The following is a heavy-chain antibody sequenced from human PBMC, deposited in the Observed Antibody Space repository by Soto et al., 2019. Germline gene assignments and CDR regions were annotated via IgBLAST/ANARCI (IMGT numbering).Heavy chain of an antibody. D-gene: IGHD3-9*01. Sequence: QITLKESGPTVVKPTQTLALNCTFSGFSFNTRGVGVAWIRQPPGKALEWLAVTYWDDDKRYRPSLTDRLTITKDISTKQVVLTMTNMDPVDTGKYYCAHLATGSLSFAYWGQGALVTVSS. CDR3: AHLATGSLSFAY. J-gene: IGHJ1*01. CDR2: TYWDDDK. CDR1: GFSFNTRGVG. V-gene: IGHV2-5*02.